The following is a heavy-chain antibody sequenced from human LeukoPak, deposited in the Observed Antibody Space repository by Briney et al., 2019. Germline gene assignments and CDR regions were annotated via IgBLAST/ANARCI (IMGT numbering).Heavy chain of an antibody. CDR3: AKDGTPNVDTAMVTANLFDY. Sequence: PGRSLRLSCAASGFTFDDYAMHWVRQAPGKGLEWVSGISWNSGSIGYADSVKGRFTISRDNAKNSLYLQMNSLRAEDMALYHCAKDGTPNVDTAMVTANLFDYWGQGTLVTVSS. D-gene: IGHD5-18*01. CDR2: ISWNSGSI. J-gene: IGHJ4*02. V-gene: IGHV3-9*03. CDR1: GFTFDDYA.